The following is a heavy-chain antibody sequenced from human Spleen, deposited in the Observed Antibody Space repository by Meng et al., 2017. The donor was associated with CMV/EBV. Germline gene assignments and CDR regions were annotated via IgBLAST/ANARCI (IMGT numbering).Heavy chain of an antibody. CDR1: GFTFNNAY. Sequence: GESLKISCAASGFTFNNAYMSWVRQAPGKGLEWVGRIKSSTDGGATDYAAPVKGRFTISRDDSKSTIYLQMNNLKVEDTAVYYCTTDDYGEYVASIRDWGQGTLVTVS. V-gene: IGHV3-15*01. D-gene: IGHD4/OR15-4a*01. CDR3: TTDDYGEYVASIRD. CDR2: IKSSTDGGAT. J-gene: IGHJ4*02.